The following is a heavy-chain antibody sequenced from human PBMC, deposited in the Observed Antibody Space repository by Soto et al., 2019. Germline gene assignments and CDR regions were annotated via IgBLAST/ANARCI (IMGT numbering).Heavy chain of an antibody. CDR1: GGTFSSYA. CDR3: ATVGMSGIPQFDY. Sequence: ASVKVSCKASGGTFSSYAISWVRQAPGQGLERMGGIIPILGIANYAQKFQGRVTITADKSTSTAYMELSSLRSEDTAVYYCATVGMSGIPQFDYWGQGTLVTVSS. CDR2: IIPILGIA. D-gene: IGHD3-3*01. J-gene: IGHJ4*02. V-gene: IGHV1-69*10.